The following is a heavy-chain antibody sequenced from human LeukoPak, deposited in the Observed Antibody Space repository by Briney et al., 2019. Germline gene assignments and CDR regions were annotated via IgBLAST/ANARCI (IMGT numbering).Heavy chain of an antibody. CDR3: ARDPYSGGYGAYYYYYMDV. D-gene: IGHD6-19*01. J-gene: IGHJ6*03. CDR2: ITTSSSYV. V-gene: IGHV3-21*01. Sequence: GGSLRLSCAASGFTFSAYNMNWVRRTPGKGLEWVSSITTSSSYVFYADSVRGRFTISRDNAENSLYLQMNSLRDEDTAVYYCARDPYSGGYGAYYYYYMDVWGKGTTVTVSS. CDR1: GFTFSAYN.